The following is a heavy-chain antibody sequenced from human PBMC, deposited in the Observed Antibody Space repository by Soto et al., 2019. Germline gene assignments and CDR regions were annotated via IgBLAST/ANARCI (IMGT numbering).Heavy chain of an antibody. CDR2: IIPLFGTA. CDR1: GVTFSSET. J-gene: IGHJ4*02. V-gene: IGHV1-69*01. CDR3: ATELGENPASPFDA. Sequence: QVQLVQSGADVKKPGSSVKVSCQASGVTFSSETLGWVRQAPGQVLEWVGVIIPLFGTASYAQKFQGRVTITADESTSTVYMELSSLRSDDTAVYFCATELGENPASPFDAWGQGTLVTVSS. D-gene: IGHD3-10*01.